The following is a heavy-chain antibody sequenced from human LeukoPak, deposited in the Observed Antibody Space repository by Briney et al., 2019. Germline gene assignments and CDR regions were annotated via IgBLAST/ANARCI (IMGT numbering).Heavy chain of an antibody. CDR2: MNPNSGNT. CDR3: ATRDCSSTSCYLLGFDP. V-gene: IGHV1-8*01. J-gene: IGHJ5*02. D-gene: IGHD2-2*01. CDR1: GYTFTSYD. Sequence: GASVKVSRKASGYTFTSYDINWVRQATGQGLEWMGWMNPNSGNTGYAQKFQGRVTMTRNTSISNAYMELSSLRSEDTAVYYCATRDCSSTSCYLLGFDPWGQGTLVTVSS.